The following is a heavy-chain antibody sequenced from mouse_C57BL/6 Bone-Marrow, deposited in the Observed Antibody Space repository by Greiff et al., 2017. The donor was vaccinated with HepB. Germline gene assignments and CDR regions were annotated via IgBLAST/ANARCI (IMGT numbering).Heavy chain of an antibody. D-gene: IGHD1-1*01. CDR1: GYTFTSYW. V-gene: IGHV1-5*01. CDR2: IYPGNSDT. J-gene: IGHJ4*01. CDR3: TRGCYYEAMDY. Sequence: VQLQQSGTVLARPGASVKMSCKTSGYTFTSYWMPWVTQRPGQGLEWIGAIYPGNSDTSYNQKFKGKAKLTAVTSASTAYMELSSLTNEDSAVYYCTRGCYYEAMDYWGQGTSVTVSS.